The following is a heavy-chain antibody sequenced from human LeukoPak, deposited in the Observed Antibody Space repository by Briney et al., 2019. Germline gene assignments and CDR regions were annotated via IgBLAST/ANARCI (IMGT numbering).Heavy chain of an antibody. Sequence: GGSLRLSCAASGFTFSDYYTNWVRQAPGKGLEWISFVSISSGTIYYADSVNGRFRISRDNAKSSLDLEMNSLRAEDTAVYYCARAMSTFGGVRNYFDSWGQGTLVTVSS. D-gene: IGHD3-16*01. J-gene: IGHJ4*02. V-gene: IGHV3-69-1*01. CDR1: GFTFSDYY. CDR2: VSISSGTI. CDR3: ARAMSTFGGVRNYFDS.